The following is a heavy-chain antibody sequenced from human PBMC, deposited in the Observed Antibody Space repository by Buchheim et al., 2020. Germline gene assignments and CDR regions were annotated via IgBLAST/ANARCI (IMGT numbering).Heavy chain of an antibody. D-gene: IGHD2-2*01. J-gene: IGHJ6*02. CDR3: AREVVTDIVVVRAYYYGMDV. V-gene: IGHV3-7*01. CDR2: IKQDGSEK. CDR1: GFTFSSYW. Sequence: EVQLVESGGGLVQPGGSLRLSCAASGFTFSSYWMSWVRQAPGKGLEWVANIKQDGSEKYYVDSVKGRFTISRDNAKNSLYLQMNSLRAEDTAVYYCAREVVTDIVVVRAYYYGMDVWGQGTT.